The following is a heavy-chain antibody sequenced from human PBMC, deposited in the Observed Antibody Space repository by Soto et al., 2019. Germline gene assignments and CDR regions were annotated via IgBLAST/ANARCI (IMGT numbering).Heavy chain of an antibody. Sequence: ASVKVSCKASGYTFTSYAMHWVRQAPGQRLEWMGWINAGNGNTKYSQKFQGRVTITRDTSASTAYMELSSLRSEDTGVYYCARGYSSSWCFYWGQGTLVTVSS. CDR2: INAGNGNT. D-gene: IGHD6-13*01. J-gene: IGHJ4*02. CDR1: GYTFTSYA. CDR3: ARGYSSSWCFY. V-gene: IGHV1-3*01.